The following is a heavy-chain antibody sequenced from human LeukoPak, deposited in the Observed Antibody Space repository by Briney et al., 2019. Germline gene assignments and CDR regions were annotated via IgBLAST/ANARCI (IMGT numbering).Heavy chain of an antibody. V-gene: IGHV3-21*01. Sequence: GGSLRLSCAASGFTFSTYTMIWVRHAPGKGLEWVSSITSAGNFIYYADSLRGRFTVSRDNAKNSLYLQMNRLRAEDTAMYYCARDLWDHWGQGTLVTVSS. CDR2: ITSAGNFI. CDR3: ARDLWDH. CDR1: GFTFSTYT. J-gene: IGHJ4*02.